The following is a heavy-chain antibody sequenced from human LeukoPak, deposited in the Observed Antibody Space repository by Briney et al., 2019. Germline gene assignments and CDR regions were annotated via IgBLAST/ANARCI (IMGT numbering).Heavy chain of an antibody. D-gene: IGHD3-3*01. CDR3: ARGYEEYDFWSARWFDP. J-gene: IGHJ5*02. V-gene: IGHV3-33*01. CDR2: IWYDGSNK. Sequence: RSGGSLRLSCAASGFTFSSYGMHWVRQAPGKGLEWVAVIWYDGSNKYYADSVKGRFTISRDNSKNTLYLQMNSLRAEDTAVYYCARGYEEYDFWSARWFDPWGQGTLVTVSS. CDR1: GFTFSSYG.